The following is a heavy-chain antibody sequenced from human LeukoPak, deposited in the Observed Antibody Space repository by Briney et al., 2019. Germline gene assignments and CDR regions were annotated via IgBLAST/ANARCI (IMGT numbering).Heavy chain of an antibody. CDR3: TRQAPPSWYFSDIAGNYGNWFDS. V-gene: IGHV2-5*01. CDR1: GFSLSTSGVG. Sequence: SGPTLLNPTQTLTLTCTFSGFSLSTSGVGMGWIRQPPGKALEWLALIYWNDDTRYSPSLKSRLTITKDTSKNQVVLTMTNMDPVDTATYYCTRQAPPSWYFSDIAGNYGNWFDSWGQGTLVTVSS. D-gene: IGHD6-13*01. J-gene: IGHJ5*01. CDR2: IYWNDDT.